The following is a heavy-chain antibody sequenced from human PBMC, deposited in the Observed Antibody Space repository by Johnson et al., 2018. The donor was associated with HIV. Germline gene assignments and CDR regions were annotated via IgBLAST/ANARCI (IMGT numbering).Heavy chain of an antibody. V-gene: IGHV3-30*07. CDR2: LRYDENRK. CDR3: ARAVYSSSSSCAFDI. J-gene: IGHJ3*02. CDR1: GFTFSSYT. Sequence: QVQLVESGGGVVQPGRSLRLSCAASGFTFSSYTMHWVRQAPGRGLEWVAFLRYDENRKYYADSVKGRFTISRDNAKNSLYLQMNSLRAEDTAVYYCARAVYSSSSSCAFDIWGQGTMVTVSS. D-gene: IGHD6-6*01.